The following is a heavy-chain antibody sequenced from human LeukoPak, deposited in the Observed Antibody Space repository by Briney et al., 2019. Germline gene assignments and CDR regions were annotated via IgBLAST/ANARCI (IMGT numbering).Heavy chain of an antibody. CDR1: GGSISSYY. J-gene: IGHJ4*02. CDR3: ASAYSSSPYFPFDY. V-gene: IGHV4-59*08. D-gene: IGHD6-6*01. Sequence: PSETLSLTCTVSGGSISSYYWSWIRQPPGKGLEWIGYIYYSGSTHYTPSLKSRVTISVDTSKNQFSLKLTSVTAADTAVYYCASAYSSSPYFPFDYWGQGTLVTVSS. CDR2: IYYSGST.